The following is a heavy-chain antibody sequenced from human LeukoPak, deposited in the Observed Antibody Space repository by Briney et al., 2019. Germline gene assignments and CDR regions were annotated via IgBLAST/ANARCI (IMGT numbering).Heavy chain of an antibody. CDR1: GGSICSGSYY. V-gene: IGHV4-61*02. D-gene: IGHD6-19*01. CDR3: ARESSSGWQVPFDY. CDR2: IYTSGST. Sequence: SETLSLTCTVSGGSICSGSYYWTWIRQPAGKGLEWIGRIYTSGSTNYNPSLKSRVTISVDTSKNQFSLKLSSVTAADTAVYYCARESSSGWQVPFDYWGQGTLVTVSS. J-gene: IGHJ4*02.